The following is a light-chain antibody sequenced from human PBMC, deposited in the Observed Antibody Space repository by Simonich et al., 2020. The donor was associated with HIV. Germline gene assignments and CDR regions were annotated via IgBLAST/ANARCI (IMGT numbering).Light chain of an antibody. J-gene: IGLJ3*02. V-gene: IGLV2-8*01. CDR3: SSYAGSNNWV. CDR2: EVS. Sequence: QSALTQPPSASGSPGQSVTISCTGTSSDVGGYNYVSWYQQHPGKAPKLMIYEVSKRPSGVPDRCSGSKSDNTASLTVSGLQAEDEADYYCSSYAGSNNWVFGGGTKVTVL. CDR1: SSDVGGYNY.